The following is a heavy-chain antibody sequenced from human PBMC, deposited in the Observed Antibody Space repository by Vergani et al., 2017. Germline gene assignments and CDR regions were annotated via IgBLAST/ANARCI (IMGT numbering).Heavy chain of an antibody. CDR2: INPSGGST. D-gene: IGHD2-2*02. V-gene: IGHV1-46*03. CDR1: GGTFSSYT. CDR3: ARDLSVLGYCSSTSCYNGMDV. Sequence: QVQLVQSGAEVKKPGSSVKVSCKASGGTFSSYTISWVRQAPGQGLEWMGIINPSGGSTSYAQKFQGRVTMTRDTSTSTVYMELSSLRSEDTAVYYCARDLSVLGYCSSTSCYNGMDVWGQGTTVTVSS. J-gene: IGHJ6*02.